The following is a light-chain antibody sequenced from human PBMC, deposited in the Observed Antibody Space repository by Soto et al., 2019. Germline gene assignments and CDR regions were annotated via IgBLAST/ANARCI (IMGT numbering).Light chain of an antibody. V-gene: IGLV1-40*01. Sequence: QSVLTQPPSVSGAPGQRVTISCTGSSSNIGAGYGVHWYQQLPGTAPKLLIYGNSNRPSGVPDRFSGSKSGTSASLAITGLHAEDEADYYCQSYDISLSVVFGGGTQLTVL. J-gene: IGLJ2*01. CDR3: QSYDISLSVV. CDR1: SSNIGAGYG. CDR2: GNS.